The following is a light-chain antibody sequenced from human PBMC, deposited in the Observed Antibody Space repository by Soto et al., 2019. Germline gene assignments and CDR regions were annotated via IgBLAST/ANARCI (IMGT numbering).Light chain of an antibody. V-gene: IGKV1-33*01. CDR3: QQFDNLPRT. J-gene: IGKJ2*01. Sequence: DIPMTQSPSSLSASIGDRVTITCQASQDISKYLNWYQQKPGKAPKLLIYDASNLETGVPSRFSGSGSGTDFTFTISSLQPEDIATYYCQQFDNLPRTFGQGTKLEIK. CDR1: QDISKY. CDR2: DAS.